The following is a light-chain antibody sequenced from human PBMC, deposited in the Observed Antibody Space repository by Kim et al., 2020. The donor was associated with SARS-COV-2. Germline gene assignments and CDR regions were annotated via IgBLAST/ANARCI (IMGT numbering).Light chain of an antibody. Sequence: GQSVTIPCTGTSSDVGGYNYVSWYQLHPGKAPKLMIYAVTERPSGVPDRFSGSKSGNTAFLTISGLQAEDEADYYCSSYAGSSSLLFGGGTQLTVL. CDR1: SSDVGGYNY. J-gene: IGLJ3*02. CDR3: SSYAGSSSLL. V-gene: IGLV2-11*01. CDR2: AVT.